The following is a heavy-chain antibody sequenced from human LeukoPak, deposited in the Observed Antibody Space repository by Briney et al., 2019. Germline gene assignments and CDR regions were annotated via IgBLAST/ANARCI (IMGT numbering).Heavy chain of an antibody. D-gene: IGHD3-22*01. J-gene: IGHJ4*02. CDR1: GYTLTESS. V-gene: IGHV1-24*01. CDR2: FDPEDGET. Sequence: ASVKVSFKVSGYTLTESSMHWVRQAPGKGREWMGGFDPEDGETIYPHKFQGRVTMTEDTATDTAYMELSSLRSEDTAVYYCATGDYYDSSCYPRQNCDYWGQGTRDSVSS. CDR3: ATGDYYDSSCYPRQNCDY.